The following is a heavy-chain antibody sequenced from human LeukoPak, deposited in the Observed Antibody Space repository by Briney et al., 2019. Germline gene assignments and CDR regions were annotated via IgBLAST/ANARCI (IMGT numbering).Heavy chain of an antibody. Sequence: GGSLRLSFAASGFTFSSYAMSWVRQAPGKGLGGVSSLSGTVGNIYYAGSVKVRFTISRDNYKHTLYLQMNSLTAADTAVYYCAKEGESGELFLFHFDSGGQGTLVTVSS. J-gene: IGHJ4*02. CDR1: GFTFSSYA. CDR2: LSGTVGNI. CDR3: AKEGESGELFLFHFDS. V-gene: IGHV3-23*01. D-gene: IGHD3-10*01.